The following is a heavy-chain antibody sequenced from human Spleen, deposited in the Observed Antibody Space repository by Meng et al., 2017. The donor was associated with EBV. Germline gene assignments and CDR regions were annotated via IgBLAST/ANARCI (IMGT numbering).Heavy chain of an antibody. CDR1: VFAFNWYW. CDR3: SRDLAGSYDD. Sequence: EVQLVRSGGDLSETWGFLSPSCVASVFAFNWYWMHCFRQATGKGLVWVSRTNEDRRIIDYADSVEGRFTISSENTINILYLQMNSLRAEVTAVYICSRDLAGSYDDWGQGTLVTVSS. CDR2: TNEDRRII. D-gene: IGHD6-25*01. V-gene: IGHV3-74*01. J-gene: IGHJ4*02.